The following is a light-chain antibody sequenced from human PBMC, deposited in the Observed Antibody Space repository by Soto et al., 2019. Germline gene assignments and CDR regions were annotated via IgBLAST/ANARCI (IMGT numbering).Light chain of an antibody. V-gene: IGKV1-5*03. J-gene: IGKJ1*01. CDR2: KAS. CDR1: QSISRW. Sequence: DIHVSQKSSTLSASVGDRVTIAFRASQSISRWLAWYEQKSGKGPKLLIYKASNLQTGVPSRFSGSGYGTEFTLTICSLQPDDVATYYCVQYIDLWTFG. CDR3: VQYIDLWT.